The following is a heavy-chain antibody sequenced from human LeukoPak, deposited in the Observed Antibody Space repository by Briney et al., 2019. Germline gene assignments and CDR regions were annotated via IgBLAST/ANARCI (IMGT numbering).Heavy chain of an antibody. Sequence: GGSLRLSCAASGFTFSSYSMNWVRQAPGKGLEWVSYISSSSTIYYADSVKGRFTISRDNAKNSLYLQMNSLRAEDTAVYYCARDDSSSWYGGFDYWGQGTLVTVSS. J-gene: IGHJ4*02. D-gene: IGHD6-13*01. CDR1: GFTFSSYS. CDR3: ARDDSSSWYGGFDY. CDR2: ISSSSTI. V-gene: IGHV3-48*01.